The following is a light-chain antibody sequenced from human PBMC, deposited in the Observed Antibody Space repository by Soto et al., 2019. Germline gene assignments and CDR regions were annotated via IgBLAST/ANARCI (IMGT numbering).Light chain of an antibody. Sequence: QAVLTQPASVSGSPGQSITISCTGTSSDVGSYNFVSWYQQHPGKAPKLLIYEGSKRPSGVSNRFSGSKSGSTASLTISGVQAEDEADYYCCSYEGDSAGVFGGGTKLTVL. V-gene: IGLV2-23*01. CDR1: SSDVGSYNF. CDR2: EGS. J-gene: IGLJ3*02. CDR3: CSYEGDSAGV.